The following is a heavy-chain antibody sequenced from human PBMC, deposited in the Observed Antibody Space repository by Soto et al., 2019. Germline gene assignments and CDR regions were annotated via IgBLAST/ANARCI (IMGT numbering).Heavy chain of an antibody. CDR3: VRDPPTGTTLDWVDS. V-gene: IGHV3-21*01. CDR2: ISSSGNFM. D-gene: IGHD1-7*01. Sequence: EVQLVESGGGLVKPGGSLRLSCAASGFSFSSDSMGWVRQAPGKGLEWVSSISSSGNFMNYADSVKGRFTISRDNAKNSLYLQISSLKDEDTAVYYCVRDPPTGTTLDWVDSWGQGTLVTVSS. J-gene: IGHJ5*01. CDR1: GFSFSSDS.